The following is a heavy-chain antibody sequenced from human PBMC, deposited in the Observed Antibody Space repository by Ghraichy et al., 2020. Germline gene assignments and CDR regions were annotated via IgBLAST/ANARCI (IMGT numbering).Heavy chain of an antibody. D-gene: IGHD1-26*01. J-gene: IGHJ4*02. Sequence: LSLTCVGSEFSFNKFWMSWVRQAPGKGLEWVASIKQGGGEKHYADSLKGRIAISSDNTQHSLFLQLDSLRVDDTAGYYCARARGGWCTTTNCVAEYAEYWGEGTLVTVSS. CDR2: IKQGGGEK. V-gene: IGHV3-7*01. CDR3: ARARGGWCTTTNCVAEYAEY. CDR1: EFSFNKFW.